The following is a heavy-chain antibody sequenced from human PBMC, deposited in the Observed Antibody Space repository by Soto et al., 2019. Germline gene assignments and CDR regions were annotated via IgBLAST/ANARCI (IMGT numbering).Heavy chain of an antibody. D-gene: IGHD2-2*01. Sequence: ASVKVSCKASGYSCTNYDISCVLQAPGQGLEWMGWISPYNGDTNYAQKLQGRVTMTTDTSTSTAYMELRSLRSDDTAVYYCARYCSSTSCDHYFDYWGQGTLVTVSS. CDR3: ARYCSSTSCDHYFDY. CDR1: GYSCTNYD. J-gene: IGHJ4*02. CDR2: ISPYNGDT. V-gene: IGHV1-18*01.